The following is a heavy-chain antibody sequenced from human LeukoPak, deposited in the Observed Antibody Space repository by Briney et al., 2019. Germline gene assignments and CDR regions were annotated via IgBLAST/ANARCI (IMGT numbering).Heavy chain of an antibody. CDR3: AKGPTYYYDSSGYYNY. CDR2: ISWNSGSI. J-gene: IGHJ4*02. V-gene: IGHV3-9*01. D-gene: IGHD3-22*01. Sequence: PGGSLRLSCAASGFTFDDYAMHWVRQAPGKGLEWVLGISWNSGSIGYADSVKGRFTISRDNAKNSLYLQMNSLRAEDTALYYCAKGPTYYYDSSGYYNYWGQGTLVTVSS. CDR1: GFTFDDYA.